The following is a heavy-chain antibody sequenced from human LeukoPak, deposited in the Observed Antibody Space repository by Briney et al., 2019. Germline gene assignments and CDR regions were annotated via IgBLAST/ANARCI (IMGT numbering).Heavy chain of an antibody. J-gene: IGHJ4*02. D-gene: IGHD5-12*01. CDR1: GFTFSDYA. CDR3: TKDRQIVASLTFDY. Sequence: GGSLRLSCIASGFTFSDYAMSWFRQAPGKGPEWVGFIRNKAFGETRQYAASVKGKFTISRDDSKSIAYLHMNSLKTEDTAVYYCTKDRQIVASLTFDYWGQGTLVTVSS. CDR2: IRNKAFGETR. V-gene: IGHV3-49*03.